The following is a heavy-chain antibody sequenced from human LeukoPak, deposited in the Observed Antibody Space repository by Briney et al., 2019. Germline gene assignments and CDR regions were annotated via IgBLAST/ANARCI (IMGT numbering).Heavy chain of an antibody. Sequence: SETLSLTCAVYGGSFSGYYWSWIRQPPGKGLEWIGEINHSGSTNYNPSLKSRVTISVDTSKNQFSLKLSSVTAADTAVYYCARRTMVRGVIRKGFDYWGQGTLVTVSS. J-gene: IGHJ4*02. CDR2: INHSGST. V-gene: IGHV4-34*01. D-gene: IGHD3-10*01. CDR1: GGSFSGYY. CDR3: ARRTMVRGVIRKGFDY.